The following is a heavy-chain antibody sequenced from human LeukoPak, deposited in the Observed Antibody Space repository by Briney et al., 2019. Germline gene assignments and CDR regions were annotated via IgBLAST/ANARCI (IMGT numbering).Heavy chain of an antibody. J-gene: IGHJ4*02. D-gene: IGHD3-22*01. CDR3: ARGTTKGYYYDTSGYYVK. CDR1: GGSINSYF. CDR2: IYYSGRT. V-gene: IGHV4-59*01. Sequence: SETLSLTCTVPGGSINSYFWGWIRQPPGKRLEWIGYIYYSGRTNYNPSLKSRVTMSVDASTNQLSLKLSSVTAADTAVYYCARGTTKGYYYDTSGYYVKWGQGALVTVSS.